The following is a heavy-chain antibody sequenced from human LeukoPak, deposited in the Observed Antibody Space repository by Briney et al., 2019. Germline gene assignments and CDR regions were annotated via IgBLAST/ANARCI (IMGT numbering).Heavy chain of an antibody. CDR1: GDTFSSYA. Sequence: GASVKVTCKASGDTFSSYAISWVRQAPGQGLEWMGGIIPIFGTANYAQKFQGRVTITADESTSTAYMELSSLKAEDTAVYYCARERVYYDGSGYKTAEYFQHWGQGTLVTVSS. J-gene: IGHJ1*01. CDR2: IIPIFGTA. V-gene: IGHV1-69*13. CDR3: ARERVYYDGSGYKTAEYFQH. D-gene: IGHD3-22*01.